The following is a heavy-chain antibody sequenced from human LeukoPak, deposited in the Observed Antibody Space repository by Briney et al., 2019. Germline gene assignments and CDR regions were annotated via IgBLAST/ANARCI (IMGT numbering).Heavy chain of an antibody. CDR2: ISSSSSYI. J-gene: IGHJ4*02. CDR3: TRVFAGDEYSSSGY. CDR1: GFTFSSYA. V-gene: IGHV3-21*01. D-gene: IGHD6-13*01. Sequence: GGSLRLSCAASGFTFSSYAMSWVRQAPGKGLEWVSSISSSSSYIYYADSVKGRFTVSRDNAKNTLYLQMNSLRVEDTAMYYCTRVFAGDEYSSSGYWGQGTLVTVSS.